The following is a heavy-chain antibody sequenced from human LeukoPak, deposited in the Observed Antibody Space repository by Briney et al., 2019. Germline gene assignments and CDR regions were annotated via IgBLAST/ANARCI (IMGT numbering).Heavy chain of an antibody. Sequence: PGGSLRLSCAASGFTFSSYAMHWVRQAPGKGLEYVSAISSNGGSTYYADSVKGRFTISRDNSKNTLYLQMSSLRAEDTAVYYCVKADRDYGGNSVFDYWGQGTLVTVSS. D-gene: IGHD4-23*01. CDR1: GFTFSSYA. V-gene: IGHV3-64D*06. CDR2: ISSNGGST. CDR3: VKADRDYGGNSVFDY. J-gene: IGHJ4*02.